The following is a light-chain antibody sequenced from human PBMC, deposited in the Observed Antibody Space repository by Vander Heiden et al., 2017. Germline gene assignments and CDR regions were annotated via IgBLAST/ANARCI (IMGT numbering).Light chain of an antibody. V-gene: IGLV2-23*02. J-gene: IGLJ1*01. CDR3: CSYSPSSIFV. CDR1: SSDVGNYHL. Sequence: SALTQRPSVSGSPGKSITISCTGTSSDVGNYHLVSWYQQHPGKAPNLMISEVSKRPSGVSNRFSGSKSGNTASLTISGLQAEDEAYYYCCSYSPSSIFVFGSGTKVTVL. CDR2: EVS.